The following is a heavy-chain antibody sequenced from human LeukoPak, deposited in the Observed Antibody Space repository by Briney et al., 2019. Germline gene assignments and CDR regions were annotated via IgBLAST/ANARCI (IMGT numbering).Heavy chain of an antibody. V-gene: IGHV4-61*02. CDR3: ARTEGDDAFDI. Sequence: NPSQTLSLTCNVSGGSISSGSYYWRWIRQPAGKGLEWIGRIYTIGNTNYNPSLKSRVTISIDTSKNHFSMKLNSVTAADTAVYYCARTEGDDAFDIWGQGTMVTVSS. CDR2: IYTIGNT. CDR1: GGSISSGSYY. J-gene: IGHJ3*02. D-gene: IGHD3-10*01.